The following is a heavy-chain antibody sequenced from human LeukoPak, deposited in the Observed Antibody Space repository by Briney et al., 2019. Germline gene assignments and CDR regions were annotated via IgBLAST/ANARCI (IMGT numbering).Heavy chain of an antibody. J-gene: IGHJ4*02. V-gene: IGHV3-23*01. CDR2: ISGSGGST. CDR1: GFTFSSYA. D-gene: IGHD3-16*01. CDR3: ARSAYYERNGKYYDY. Sequence: PGGSLSLSCAASGFTFSSYAMSWVRQAPGKGLEWVSAISGSGGSTYYADSVKGRFTISRDNAKNTLYLQMDSLRAEDTAVYYCARSAYYERNGKYYDYWGQGTLVTASS.